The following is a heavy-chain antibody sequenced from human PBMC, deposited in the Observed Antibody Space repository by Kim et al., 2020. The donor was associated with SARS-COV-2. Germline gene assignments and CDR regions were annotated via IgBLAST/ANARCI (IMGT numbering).Heavy chain of an antibody. CDR3: ARSYSGSYFAAFDI. D-gene: IGHD1-26*01. Sequence: GGSLRLSCAASGFTFSSYAMYWVRQAPGKGLEWVAVISYDGSNKYYADSVKGRFTISRDNSKNTLYLQMNSLRAEDTAVYYCARSYSGSYFAAFDIWGQG. CDR2: ISYDGSNK. V-gene: IGHV3-30-3*01. CDR1: GFTFSSYA. J-gene: IGHJ3*02.